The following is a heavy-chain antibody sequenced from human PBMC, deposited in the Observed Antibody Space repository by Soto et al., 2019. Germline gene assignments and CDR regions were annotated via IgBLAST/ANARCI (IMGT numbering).Heavy chain of an antibody. CDR3: VKDRYVDY. CDR2: ISSNGGST. CDR1: GFAFRNYA. Sequence: PRGSLRLSCSVFGFAFRNYAIHWVRQAPGKGLQYVSSISSNGGSTYYADSVQGRFTISRDNSRNTLYLQMSSLRLEDTAVYYCVKDRYVDYWGQGTLVTVSS. J-gene: IGHJ4*02. V-gene: IGHV3-64D*06.